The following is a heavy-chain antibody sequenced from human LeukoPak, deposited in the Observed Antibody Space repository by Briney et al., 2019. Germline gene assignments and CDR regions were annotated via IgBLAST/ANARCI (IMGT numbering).Heavy chain of an antibody. Sequence: GGSLRLSCAASGFTFSSYSMNWVRQAPGKGLEWVSSISSSSSYIYYADSVKGRFTISRDNAKNSLYLQMNSLRAEDTAVYYCARGSEGGYSGYELFDYWGQGTLVTVSS. J-gene: IGHJ4*02. CDR2: ISSSSSYI. V-gene: IGHV3-21*01. CDR1: GFTFSSYS. CDR3: ARGSEGGYSGYELFDY. D-gene: IGHD5-12*01.